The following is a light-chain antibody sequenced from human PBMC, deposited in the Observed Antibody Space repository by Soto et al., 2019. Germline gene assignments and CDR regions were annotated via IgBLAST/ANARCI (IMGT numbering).Light chain of an antibody. CDR3: QQYHSDPIT. CDR1: QSVLSNSNNKNY. J-gene: IGKJ5*01. V-gene: IGKV4-1*01. CDR2: WAP. Sequence: DFVMTQSPDSLAVSLGERATINCKASQSVLSNSNNKNYLAWFQQKSGQPPKLLIYWAPTRQSGVPDRFSGSGSATDFTLTISSLQAEDVAVYYCQQYHSDPITFGQGTRLEIK.